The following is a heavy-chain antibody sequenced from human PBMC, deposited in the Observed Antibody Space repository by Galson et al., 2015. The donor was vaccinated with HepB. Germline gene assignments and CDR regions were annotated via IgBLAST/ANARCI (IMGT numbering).Heavy chain of an antibody. Sequence: SLRLSCAASGFIFSSYAMSWVRQAPGKGLEWVSAISGSGGTTYYADSVKGRFTISRDNSKNTLYLQMSSLRAEDTAVYYCAKDPKYSSSWSWADSWGQGTLVTVSS. CDR3: AKDPKYSSSWSWADS. V-gene: IGHV3-23*01. D-gene: IGHD6-13*01. CDR1: GFIFSSYA. J-gene: IGHJ4*02. CDR2: ISGSGGTT.